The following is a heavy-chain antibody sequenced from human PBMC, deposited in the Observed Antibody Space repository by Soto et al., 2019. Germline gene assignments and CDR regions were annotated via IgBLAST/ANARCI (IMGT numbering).Heavy chain of an antibody. Sequence: ASETLSLTCTVSGGSISSGGYYWSWIRQHPGKGLEWIGYIYYSGSTYYNPSLKSRVTISVDTSKNQFSLKLSSVTAADTAVYYCARDRVVVPAAIITGWFDPWGQGTLVTVSS. D-gene: IGHD2-2*02. V-gene: IGHV4-31*02. J-gene: IGHJ5*02. CDR3: ARDRVVVPAAIITGWFDP. CDR1: GGSISSGGYY. CDR2: IYYSGST.